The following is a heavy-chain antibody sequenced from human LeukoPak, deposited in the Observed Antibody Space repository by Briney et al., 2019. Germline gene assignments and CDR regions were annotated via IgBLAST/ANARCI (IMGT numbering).Heavy chain of an antibody. CDR2: IYTTGST. V-gene: IGHV4-61*02. J-gene: IGHJ4*02. Sequence: SETLSLTCTVSGGSISSGSYFWSWIRQPAGKGLEWIGRIYTTGSTNYNPSLKSRVTISFDTSKNQFSLKLSSVSAADTAVYYCARLSAVDLITFGGLGLPGYFDYWGQGTLVTVSS. D-gene: IGHD3-16*01. CDR3: ARLSAVDLITFGGLGLPGYFDY. CDR1: GGSISSGSYF.